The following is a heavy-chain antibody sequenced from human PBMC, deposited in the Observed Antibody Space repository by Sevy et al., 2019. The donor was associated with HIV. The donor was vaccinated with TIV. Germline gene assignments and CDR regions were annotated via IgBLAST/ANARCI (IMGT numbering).Heavy chain of an antibody. D-gene: IGHD3-10*01. CDR1: GFTFSSYA. Sequence: GGSLRLSCAASGFTFSSYAMHWVRQAPGKGLEWVAVISYDGSNKYYADSVKGRFTISRDNSKNTRYLQMNSLRAEDTAVYYCARDGSMVRGVTRHFDYWGQGTLVTVSS. CDR2: ISYDGSNK. V-gene: IGHV3-30*04. CDR3: ARDGSMVRGVTRHFDY. J-gene: IGHJ4*02.